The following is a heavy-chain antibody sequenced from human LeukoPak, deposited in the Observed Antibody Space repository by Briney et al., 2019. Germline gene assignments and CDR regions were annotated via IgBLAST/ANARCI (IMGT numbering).Heavy chain of an antibody. J-gene: IGHJ4*02. V-gene: IGHV3-33*01. D-gene: IGHD6-6*01. Sequence: GGSLRLSCAASGFTFSSYGMHWVRQAPGKGLEWVAVIWYDGSNKHYADSVKGRFTISRDNSKNTLYLQMNSLRDEDTAVYYCARETPEYDWGQGTLVTVSS. CDR3: ARETPEYD. CDR1: GFTFSSYG. CDR2: IWYDGSNK.